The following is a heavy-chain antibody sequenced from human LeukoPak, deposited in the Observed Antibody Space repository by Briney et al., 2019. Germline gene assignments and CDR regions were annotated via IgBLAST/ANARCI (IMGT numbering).Heavy chain of an antibody. CDR1: GYTFTGYY. CDR3: ARDPDDYFDQ. V-gene: IGHV1-2*02. CDR2: INPKSGGT. J-gene: IGHJ4*02. Sequence: ASVKVSCKVSGYTFTGYYIHWVRQAPGQGLEWMGWINPKSGGTNYAQKFQGRVTMTRDTSISTVHMDLSRLRSDDTAVYYCARDPDDYFDQWGQGTLVTVSS. D-gene: IGHD1-14*01.